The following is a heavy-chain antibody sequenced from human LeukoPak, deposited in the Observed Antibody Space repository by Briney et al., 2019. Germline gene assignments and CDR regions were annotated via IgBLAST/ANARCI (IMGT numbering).Heavy chain of an antibody. J-gene: IGHJ4*02. CDR3: ATPYYGSGSYYVFDY. CDR2: IIPIFGTA. Sequence: ASVKVSCKASGGTFSSYAISWVRQAPGQGLEWMRGIIPIFGTANYAQKFQGRVTITADESTSTAYMELSSLRSEDTAVYYCATPYYGSGSYYVFDYWGQGTLVTVSS. CDR1: GGTFSSYA. D-gene: IGHD3-10*01. V-gene: IGHV1-69*13.